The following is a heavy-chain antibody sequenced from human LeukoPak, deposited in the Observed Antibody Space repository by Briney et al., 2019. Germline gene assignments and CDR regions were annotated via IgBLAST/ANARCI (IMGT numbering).Heavy chain of an antibody. CDR1: GNYW. V-gene: IGHV3-74*01. CDR2: INSDGSWT. Sequence: GGSLRLSCAASGNYWMHWIRQAPGKGLVWVSHINSDGSWTSYADSVKGRFTISKDNAKNTVYLQMNNLRAEDTAVYYCVSFYETYWGRGTLVTVSS. CDR3: VSFYETY. D-gene: IGHD2-2*01. J-gene: IGHJ4*02.